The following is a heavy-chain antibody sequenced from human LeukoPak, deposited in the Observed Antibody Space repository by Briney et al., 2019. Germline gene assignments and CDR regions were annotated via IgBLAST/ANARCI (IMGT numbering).Heavy chain of an antibody. D-gene: IGHD5-18*01. CDR1: GGSISSPTYC. Sequence: PSETLSLTCTVSGGSISSPTYCWAWIRQPPGKGLEWIRTIHYSGSTYDNPSLKSRFTISVDTSKNQFFLKLSSVTAADTAVYYCARGASGYSCGWGQGTLVTVSS. V-gene: IGHV4-39*01. CDR2: IHYSGST. J-gene: IGHJ4*02. CDR3: ARGASGYSCG.